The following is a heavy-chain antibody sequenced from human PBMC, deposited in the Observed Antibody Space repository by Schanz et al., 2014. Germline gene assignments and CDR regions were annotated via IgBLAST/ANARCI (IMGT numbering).Heavy chain of an antibody. V-gene: IGHV3-74*01. Sequence: VQLVESGGGVVQRGGSLRLSCAASGFIFSNYGMHWVRQAPGKGLEWVSRTSNDGSFTTFADSVKGRFTISRDNAKNTLYLQMNSLRAEDTAVYYCVRDTDYHFDYWGQGTLVTVSS. J-gene: IGHJ4*02. CDR2: TSNDGSFT. CDR3: VRDTDYHFDY. CDR1: GFIFSNYG. D-gene: IGHD4-17*01.